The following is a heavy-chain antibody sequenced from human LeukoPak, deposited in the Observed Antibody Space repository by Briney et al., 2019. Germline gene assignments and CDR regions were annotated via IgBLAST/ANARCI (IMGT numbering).Heavy chain of an antibody. CDR2: IKQDGSEK. V-gene: IGHV3-7*01. D-gene: IGHD3-3*01. J-gene: IGHJ4*02. CDR3: AREQTFGLEIIKSYFDY. Sequence: GGSLRLSCAASGFTFSNYWMSWLRQAPGKGLEWVANIKQDGSEKYYVDSVQGRFTISRDNAKNSLYLQMNSLRAEDTAVYYCAREQTFGLEIIKSYFDYWGQGTLVTVSP. CDR1: GFTFSNYW.